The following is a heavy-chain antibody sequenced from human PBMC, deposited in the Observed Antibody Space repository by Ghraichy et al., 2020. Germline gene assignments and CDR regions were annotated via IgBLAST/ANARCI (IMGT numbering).Heavy chain of an antibody. J-gene: IGHJ4*02. CDR3: AKSAFSSGPSYFDY. V-gene: IGHV3-9*01. CDR1: GFTFDNHP. D-gene: IGHD5-18*01. CDR2: ISRDSGVL. Sequence: GGSLRLSCAASGFTFDNHPMHWVRQAPGKGLEWVSGISRDSGVLAYTDSVKGRFTISRDNAKNSLHLQMNSLRTEDTAMYYCAKSAFSSGPSYFDYWGQGALVTVSS.